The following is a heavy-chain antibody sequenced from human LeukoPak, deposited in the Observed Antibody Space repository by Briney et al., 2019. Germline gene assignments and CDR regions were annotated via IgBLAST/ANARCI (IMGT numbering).Heavy chain of an antibody. J-gene: IGHJ5*02. CDR3: ARGGSGSYIDP. D-gene: IGHD1-26*01. CDR1: GYSFTSYG. Sequence: GASVKVSCKASGYSFTSYGITWVRQAPGQGLEYMGWISAYNGNTNYAQNFQGRVTMTTDTSTSTAYMELRSLRSDDTAVYYCARGGSGSYIDPWGQGTLVTVSS. CDR2: ISAYNGNT. V-gene: IGHV1-18*01.